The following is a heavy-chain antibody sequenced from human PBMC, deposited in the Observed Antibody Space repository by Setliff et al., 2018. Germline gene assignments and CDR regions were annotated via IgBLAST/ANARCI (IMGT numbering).Heavy chain of an antibody. V-gene: IGHV4-4*08. CDR3: ARHYGGGYKHFDY. CDR2: LYTSGST. D-gene: IGHD5-12*01. Sequence: SETLSLTCNVSYGSISTYSWSWIRQPPGKRLEYIGYLYTSGSTNYNPSLKSRLTISVDTSKNLFSLKLSSVTTADTAVYYCARHYGGGYKHFDYWGQGTLVTVSS. J-gene: IGHJ4*02. CDR1: YGSISTYS.